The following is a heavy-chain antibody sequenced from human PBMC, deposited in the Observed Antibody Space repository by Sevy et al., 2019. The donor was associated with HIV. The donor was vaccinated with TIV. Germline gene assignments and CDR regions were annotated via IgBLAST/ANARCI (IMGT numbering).Heavy chain of an antibody. CDR1: GYTFTTYR. CDR3: ARAFCSGGRCYSLAY. J-gene: IGHJ4*02. Sequence: ASVKVSCKASGYTFTTYRITWVRQAPGQGLEWMGWISPHNGDTNHAQKDRGRVTMTTDTSTSTAYMELRSLRPDDTAVYYGARAFCSGGRCYSLAYWGQGTLVTVSS. D-gene: IGHD2-15*01. V-gene: IGHV1-18*04. CDR2: ISPHNGDT.